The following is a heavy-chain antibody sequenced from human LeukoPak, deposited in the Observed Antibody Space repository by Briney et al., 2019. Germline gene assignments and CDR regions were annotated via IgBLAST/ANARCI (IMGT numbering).Heavy chain of an antibody. CDR3: AREPDYGDYKSYDY. D-gene: IGHD4-17*01. CDR1: GFTFSSYE. Sequence: GGSLRLSCAASGFTFSSYEMNWVRQAPGKGLEWVSYISSSGSTIYYADSVKGRFTISRDNAKNSLYLQMNSLRAEDTAVYYCAREPDYGDYKSYDYWGQGTLVTVPS. V-gene: IGHV3-48*03. CDR2: ISSSGSTI. J-gene: IGHJ4*02.